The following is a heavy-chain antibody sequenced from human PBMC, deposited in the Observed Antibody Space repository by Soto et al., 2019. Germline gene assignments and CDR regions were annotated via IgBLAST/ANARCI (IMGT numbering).Heavy chain of an antibody. D-gene: IGHD3-3*01. V-gene: IGHV1-69*13. Sequence: SVKVSCKASGGTFSSYAISWVRQARGQGLEWMGGIIPIFGTANYAQKFQGRVTITADESTSTAYMELSSLRSEDTAVYYCARDRRGMDFWSGYSPLYYYYGMDVWGQGTTVTVSS. CDR2: IIPIFGTA. CDR1: GGTFSSYA. CDR3: ARDRRGMDFWSGYSPLYYYYGMDV. J-gene: IGHJ6*02.